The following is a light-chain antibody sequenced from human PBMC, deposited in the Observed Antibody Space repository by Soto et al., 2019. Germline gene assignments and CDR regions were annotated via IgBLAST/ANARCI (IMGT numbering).Light chain of an antibody. CDR2: LNSDGSH. CDR3: QTWGTGMPYV. V-gene: IGLV4-69*01. J-gene: IGLJ1*01. CDR1: SGHSSYA. Sequence: QLVLTQSPSASASLGASVKLTCTLSSGHSSYAIAWHQQQPEKGPRYLMKLNSDGSHSKGDGIPDRFSGSSSGAERYLTISRLQSEDEADYYCQTWGTGMPYVFGTGTKLTVL.